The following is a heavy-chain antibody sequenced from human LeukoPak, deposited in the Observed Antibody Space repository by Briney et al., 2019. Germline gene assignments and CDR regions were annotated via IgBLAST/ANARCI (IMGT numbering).Heavy chain of an antibody. J-gene: IGHJ4*02. Sequence: GGSLRLPCAASGFTFSSYSMNWVRQAPGKGLEWVSSISSSSSYIYYADSVKGRFTISRDNAKNSLYLQMNSLRAEDTAVYYCARDSYGSGVVDYWGQGTLVTVSS. V-gene: IGHV3-21*01. D-gene: IGHD3-10*01. CDR1: GFTFSSYS. CDR3: ARDSYGSGVVDY. CDR2: ISSSSSYI.